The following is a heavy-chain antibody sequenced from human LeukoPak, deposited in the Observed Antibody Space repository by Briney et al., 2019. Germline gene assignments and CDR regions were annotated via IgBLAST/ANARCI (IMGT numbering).Heavy chain of an antibody. CDR1: GFTFSSYG. CDR3: ARAKQWNYYFDY. J-gene: IGHJ4*02. D-gene: IGHD6-19*01. Sequence: GGSLRLSCAASGFTFSSYGMHWVRQAPGKGLEWVASISESSTYIYSADSIKGRFTISRDNAKNSLYLQMNSLRVEDTALYYCARAKQWNYYFDYWGQGTLVTVSS. V-gene: IGHV3-21*01. CDR2: ISESSTYI.